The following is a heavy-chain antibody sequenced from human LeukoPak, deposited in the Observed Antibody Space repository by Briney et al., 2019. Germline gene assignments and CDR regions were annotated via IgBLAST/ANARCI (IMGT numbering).Heavy chain of an antibody. D-gene: IGHD1-26*01. J-gene: IGHJ4*02. V-gene: IGHV1-18*01. CDR2: ISAYNGNT. CDR3: ARDHSGSYYYFDY. Sequence: GASVKVSCKASGYTFTSYGISWVRQAPGQGLEWMGWISAYNGNTNYAQKFQGRVTMTRDMSTSTVYMELSSLRSEDTAVYYCARDHSGSYYYFDYWGQGTLVTVSS. CDR1: GYTFTSYG.